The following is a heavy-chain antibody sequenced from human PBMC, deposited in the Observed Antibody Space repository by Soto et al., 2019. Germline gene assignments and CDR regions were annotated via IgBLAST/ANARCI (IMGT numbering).Heavy chain of an antibody. D-gene: IGHD2-15*01. CDR3: ARVVGDIVVVVAAPNPDNWFDP. Sequence: PSETPSLTCTVSGGSISSYYWSWIRQPPGKGLEWIGYIYYSGSTNYNPSLKSRVTISVDTSKNQFSLKLSSVTAADTAVYYCARVVGDIVVVVAAPNPDNWFDPWGQGTLVTVSS. V-gene: IGHV4-59*01. CDR2: IYYSGST. J-gene: IGHJ5*02. CDR1: GGSISSYY.